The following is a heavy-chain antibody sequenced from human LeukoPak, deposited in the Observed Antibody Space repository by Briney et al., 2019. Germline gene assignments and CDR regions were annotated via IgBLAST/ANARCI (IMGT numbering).Heavy chain of an antibody. CDR2: IYHSGST. D-gene: IGHD2-2*01. Sequence: PSETLSLTCAVSGGSISSSNWWSWVRQPPGRGLEGIGEIYHSGSTNYNPSLKSRVTISVDKSKNQFSLKLSSVTAADTAVYYCATVYCSSTSCYDDYWGQGTLVTVSS. CDR1: GGSISSSNW. J-gene: IGHJ4*02. V-gene: IGHV4-4*02. CDR3: ATVYCSSTSCYDDY.